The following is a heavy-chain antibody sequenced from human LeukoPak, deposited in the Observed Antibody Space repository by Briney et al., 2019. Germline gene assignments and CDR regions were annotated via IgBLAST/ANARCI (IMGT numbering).Heavy chain of an antibody. CDR2: IYSDNT. CDR1: GFTVSSNS. V-gene: IGHV3-53*01. CDR3: AKDKVQYNSGWYWFDP. J-gene: IGHJ5*02. D-gene: IGHD6-19*01. Sequence: PGGSLRLSCTVSGFTVSSNSMSWVRQAPGKGLEWVSFIYSDNTHYSDSVKGRFTISRDNSKNTLYLQTNSLRAEDTAVYYCAKDKVQYNSGWYWFDPRGQGTLVTVSP.